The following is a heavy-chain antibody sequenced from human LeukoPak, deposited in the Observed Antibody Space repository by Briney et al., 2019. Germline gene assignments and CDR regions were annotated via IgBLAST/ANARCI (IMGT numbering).Heavy chain of an antibody. CDR3: GRQRAGTTIDN. D-gene: IGHD1-7*01. CDR2: IYGSGRT. V-gene: IGHV4-59*08. Sequence: SETLSLTCTVSGASISAYYWSWIRQTPGKGLEWIGYIYGSGRTNYNPSLKSRVTTSVDTSKNQFSLMLRSVTAADTAVYYCGRQRAGTTIDNWGQGILVTVSS. CDR1: GASISAYY. J-gene: IGHJ4*02.